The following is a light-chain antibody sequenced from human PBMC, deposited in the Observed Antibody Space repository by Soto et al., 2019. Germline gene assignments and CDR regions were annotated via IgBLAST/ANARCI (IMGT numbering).Light chain of an antibody. CDR2: DAS. CDR3: QHRGEWPPGAT. J-gene: IGKJ5*01. Sequence: EIVLTQSPGTLSLFPGERATLSCRASQSVSKPLAWYQQKSGQSPRLLIYDASTRAPGIPARFSGSGSGTDFTLTISSLEPEDFAVYYCQHRGEWPPGATFGQGTRLEI. CDR1: QSVSKP. V-gene: IGKV3-11*01.